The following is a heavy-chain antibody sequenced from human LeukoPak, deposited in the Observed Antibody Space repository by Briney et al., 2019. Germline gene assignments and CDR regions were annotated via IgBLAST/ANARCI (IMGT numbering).Heavy chain of an antibody. Sequence: GGSLRLPCAASGFTFSSYWMSWVRQAPGKGLEWVANIKQDGSEKYYVDSVKGRFTISRDTSKNTMYLQMNSLRAEDTAVYYCAKDCGGDCYSRKYFQHWGQGTLVTVSS. CDR1: GFTFSSYW. J-gene: IGHJ1*01. CDR2: IKQDGSEK. D-gene: IGHD2-21*01. V-gene: IGHV3-7*03. CDR3: AKDCGGDCYSRKYFQH.